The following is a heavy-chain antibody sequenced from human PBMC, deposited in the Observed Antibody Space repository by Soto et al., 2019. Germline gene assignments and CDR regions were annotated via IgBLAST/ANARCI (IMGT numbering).Heavy chain of an antibody. D-gene: IGHD5-18*01. CDR1: GFTFSSYG. CDR2: IWYDGSNK. Sequence: GGSLRLSCAASGFTFSSYGMHWVRQAPGKGLEWVAVIWYDGSNKYYADSVKGRFTISRDNSKNTLYLQMNSLRAEDTAVYYCARGGVDTAMVTRYYGMDVWGKGTTVTVSS. J-gene: IGHJ6*04. V-gene: IGHV3-33*01. CDR3: ARGGVDTAMVTRYYGMDV.